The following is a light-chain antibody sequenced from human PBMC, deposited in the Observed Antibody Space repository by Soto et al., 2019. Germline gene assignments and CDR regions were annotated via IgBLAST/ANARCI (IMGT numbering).Light chain of an antibody. J-gene: IGKJ1*01. V-gene: IGKV3D-20*01. CDR2: DAS. Sequence: EIVLTQSPATLSLSPGERATLSCGASQSVSSGYLAWYQHKPGLAPRLLICDASSRANGIPDRFSGSGSGTDFTLTIGRLEPEDFAVYYCQQYGSSPKTFGQRTKVEIK. CDR1: QSVSSGY. CDR3: QQYGSSPKT.